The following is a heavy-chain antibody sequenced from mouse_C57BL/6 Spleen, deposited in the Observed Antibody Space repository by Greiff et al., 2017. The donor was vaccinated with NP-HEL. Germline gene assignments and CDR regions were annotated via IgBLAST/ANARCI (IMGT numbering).Heavy chain of an antibody. J-gene: IGHJ4*01. D-gene: IGHD1-1*01. Sequence: QVQLQQPGAELVRPGTSVKLSCKASGYTFTSYWMHWVKQRPGQGLEWIGVIDPSDSYTNYNQKFKGKATLTVDTSSSTAYMQLSSLTSEDSAVYYCARWGGYYGPAMDYWGQGTSVTVSS. V-gene: IGHV1-59*01. CDR3: ARWGGYYGPAMDY. CDR1: GYTFTSYW. CDR2: IDPSDSYT.